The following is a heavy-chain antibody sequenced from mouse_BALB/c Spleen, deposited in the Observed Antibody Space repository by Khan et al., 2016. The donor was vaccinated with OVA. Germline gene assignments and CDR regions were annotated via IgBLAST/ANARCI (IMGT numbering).Heavy chain of an antibody. Sequence: EVELVESGGGLVKPGGSLNLSCEVPGSAFNSYDLSWFRRPLDKSLLWLATFISTGTYTNYPGSVKGRFTITRDTARNTLYLQMSSLRSEDTALYYCTRPSYYGNPWFTYWGQGTLVTVSA. CDR1: GSAFNSYD. D-gene: IGHD2-10*01. J-gene: IGHJ3*01. CDR3: TRPSYYGNPWFTY. V-gene: IGHV5-9*02. CDR2: FISTGTYT.